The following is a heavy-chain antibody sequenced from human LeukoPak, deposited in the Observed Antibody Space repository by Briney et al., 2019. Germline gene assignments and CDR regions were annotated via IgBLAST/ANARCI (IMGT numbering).Heavy chain of an antibody. V-gene: IGHV3-33*01. D-gene: IGHD3-10*01. CDR1: GFTFSSYG. CDR2: IWYDGSNK. J-gene: IGHJ5*02. CDR3: ARVRNVLLWFGELFDP. Sequence: GGSLRLSCAASGFTFSSYGMLWVRQAPGKGLEWVAVIWYDGSNKYYADSVKGRFTISRDNSKNTLYLQMNSLRAEDTAVYYCARVRNVLLWFGELFDPWGQGTLVTVSS.